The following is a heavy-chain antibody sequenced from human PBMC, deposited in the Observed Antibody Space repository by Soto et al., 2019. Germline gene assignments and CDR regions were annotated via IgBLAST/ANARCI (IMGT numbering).Heavy chain of an antibody. D-gene: IGHD6-19*01. CDR1: GGSISSSSYY. CDR2: IYYSGST. Sequence: SETLSLTGTVSGGSISSSSYYWGWIRQPPGKGLEWIGSIYYSGSTYYNPSLKSRVTISVVTSKNQFSLKLSSVTAADTAVYYCARPTGYSSGWLFDPWGQGTLVTVSS. CDR3: ARPTGYSSGWLFDP. J-gene: IGHJ5*02. V-gene: IGHV4-39*01.